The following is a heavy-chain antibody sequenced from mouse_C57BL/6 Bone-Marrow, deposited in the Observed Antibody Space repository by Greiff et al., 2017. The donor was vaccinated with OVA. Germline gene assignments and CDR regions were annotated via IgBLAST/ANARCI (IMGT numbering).Heavy chain of an antibody. Sequence: QVQLQQSGAELVRPGASVTLSCKASGYTFTDYDMHWVKQTPVHGLEWIGAIDPETGGTAYNQKFKGKAILTADKSSSTAYMELRSLTSEDSAVYDCSSNNYYFDYGGQGTTLTVSS. CDR1: GYTFTDYD. V-gene: IGHV1-15*01. CDR3: SSNNYYFDY. J-gene: IGHJ2*01. D-gene: IGHD2-5*01. CDR2: IDPETGGT.